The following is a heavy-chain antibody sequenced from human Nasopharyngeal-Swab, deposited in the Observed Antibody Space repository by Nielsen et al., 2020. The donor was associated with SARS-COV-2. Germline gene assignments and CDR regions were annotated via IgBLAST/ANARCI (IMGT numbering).Heavy chain of an antibody. Sequence: GGSLRLSCAASGFTFSSYAMSWVRQAPGKGLEWVSATSGSGGSTYYADSVKGRFTISRDNSKNTLYLQMNSLRAEDTAVYYCAKEGGEAAAGTALYYYYGMDVWGQGTTVTVSS. CDR3: AKEGGEAAAGTALYYYYGMDV. V-gene: IGHV3-23*01. CDR2: TSGSGGST. D-gene: IGHD6-13*01. CDR1: GFTFSSYA. J-gene: IGHJ6*02.